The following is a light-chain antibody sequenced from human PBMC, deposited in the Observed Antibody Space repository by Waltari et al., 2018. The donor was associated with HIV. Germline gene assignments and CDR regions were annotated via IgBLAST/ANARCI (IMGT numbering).Light chain of an antibody. CDR3: QQYYSTPADQGYT. Sequence: DIVMTQSPDSLAVSLGERANIHCKSSQSVLYSSNNKNYLAWYQQKPGQPPKLLIYWASTRESGVPDRFSGSGSGTDFTLTISSLQAEDVAVYYCQQYYSTPADQGYTFGQGTKLEIK. V-gene: IGKV4-1*01. J-gene: IGKJ2*01. CDR2: WAS. CDR1: QSVLYSSNNKNY.